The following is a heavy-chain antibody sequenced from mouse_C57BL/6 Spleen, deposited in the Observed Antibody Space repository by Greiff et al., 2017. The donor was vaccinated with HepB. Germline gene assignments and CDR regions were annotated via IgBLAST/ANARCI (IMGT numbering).Heavy chain of an antibody. CDR2: INLNNGGT. Sequence: VQLQQSGPELVKPGASVKIPCKASGYTFTDYNMDWVKQSHGKSLEWIGYINLNNGGTIYNQKFKGKATLTVDKSTSTAYMELRSLTSEDTAVYYCARRMSYGSSRFACWGQGTLVTVSA. CDR3: ARRMSYGSSRFAC. V-gene: IGHV1-18*01. J-gene: IGHJ3*01. D-gene: IGHD1-1*01. CDR1: GYTFTDYN.